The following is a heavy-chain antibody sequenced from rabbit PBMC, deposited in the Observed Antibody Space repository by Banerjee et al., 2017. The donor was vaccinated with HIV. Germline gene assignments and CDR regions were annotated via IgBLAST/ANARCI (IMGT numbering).Heavy chain of an antibody. CDR3: ARSTSGYDIGDL. J-gene: IGHJ4*01. CDR2: INTSSGNI. D-gene: IGHD1-1*01. CDR1: GFSLSNNYV. Sequence: QSLQESGGGLFQPGGSLALTCKASGFSLSNNYVMCWVRQAPGKGLEWIGCINTSSGNIVYATWAKGRFTISKTSSTTVTLQMTSLTAADTATYFCARSTSGYDIGDLWGPGTLVTVS. V-gene: IGHV1S40*01.